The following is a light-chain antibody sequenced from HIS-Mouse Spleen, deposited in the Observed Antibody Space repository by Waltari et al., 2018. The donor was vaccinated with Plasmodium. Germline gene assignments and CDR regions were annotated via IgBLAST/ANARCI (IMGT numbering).Light chain of an antibody. V-gene: IGLV2-14*03. J-gene: IGLJ2*01. CDR3: SSYTSSSTLV. Sequence: QSALTQPASVSGSPGQSITISCTGTSSDVGGYNYVSWYQQHPGNAPKLMIYDVSNRPSGVSNRFAGSKSGNTASLTISALQAEDEADYYCSSYTSSSTLVFGGGTKLTVL. CDR1: SSDVGGYNY. CDR2: DVS.